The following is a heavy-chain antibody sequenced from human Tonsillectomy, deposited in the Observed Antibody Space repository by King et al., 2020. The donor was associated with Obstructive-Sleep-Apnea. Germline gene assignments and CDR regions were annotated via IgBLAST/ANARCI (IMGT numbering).Heavy chain of an antibody. CDR2: IHNSGST. Sequence: QLQESGPGLVKPSETLSLTCTVPGGSISSFYWSWIRQAPGQGLEWIGDIHNSGSTNYNPTLQGRVTISVDTSKNQFSLKLTSVTAADTAVYYCARTGGYSIKDWGQGTLVTVSS. D-gene: IGHD6-13*01. J-gene: IGHJ4*02. CDR3: ARTGGYSIKD. CDR1: GGSISSFY. V-gene: IGHV4-59*08.